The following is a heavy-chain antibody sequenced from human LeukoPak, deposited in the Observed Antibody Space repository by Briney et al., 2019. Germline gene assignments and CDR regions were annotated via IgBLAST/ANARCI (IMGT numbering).Heavy chain of an antibody. D-gene: IGHD4-11*01. CDR3: ARVDQVTTTPFDY. CDR2: INHSGST. V-gene: IGHV4-34*01. Sequence: SETLSLTCAVYGGSFSGYYWSWIRQPPGKGLEWIGEINHSGSTNYNPSLKSRVTISVDTSKNQFSLKLSSVTAADTAVYYCARVDQVTTTPFDYWGQGTLVTVSS. J-gene: IGHJ4*02. CDR1: GGSFSGYY.